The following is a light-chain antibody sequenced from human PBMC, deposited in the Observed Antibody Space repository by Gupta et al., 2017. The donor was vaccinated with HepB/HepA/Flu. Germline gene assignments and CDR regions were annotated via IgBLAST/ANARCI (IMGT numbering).Light chain of an antibody. V-gene: IGKV4-1*01. CDR3: RQDLNAPYA. J-gene: IGKJ2*01. CDR2: WAS. Sequence: DIVMTQSPRPLAVSLGERATINCNSSQNVLYSSNNKHYLAWYQHKAGQPPNLLIYWASTREFGVPDRFSGSGSGTNFTLTISSLQAEDVAVYYCRQDLNAPYAFGQGTKLEIK. CDR1: QNVLYSSNNKHY.